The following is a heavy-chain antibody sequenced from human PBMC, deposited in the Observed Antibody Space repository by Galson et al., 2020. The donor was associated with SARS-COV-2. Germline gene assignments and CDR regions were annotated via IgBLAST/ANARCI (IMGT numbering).Heavy chain of an antibody. J-gene: IGHJ6*02. CDR2: IWYDGSNK. V-gene: IGHV3-33*06. Sequence: GGSLRLSCAASGFTFSSYGMHWVRQAPGKGLEWVAVIWYDGSNKYYADSVKGRFTISRDNSKNTLYLQMNSLRAEDTAVYYCAKPLWDLHYGMDVWGQGTTVTVSS. CDR1: GFTFSSYG. CDR3: AKPLWDLHYGMDV. D-gene: IGHD1-26*01.